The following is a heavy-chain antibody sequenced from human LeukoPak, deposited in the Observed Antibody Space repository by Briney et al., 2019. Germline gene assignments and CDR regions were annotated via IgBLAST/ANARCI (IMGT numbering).Heavy chain of an antibody. Sequence: PSETLSLTCTVSGGSISSSSYYWGWIRQPPGKGLEWIGSIYYSGSTYYNPSLKSRVTISVDTSKNQFSLKLSSVTAADTAVYYCARHGYWNDLTDAFDIWGQGTMVTVSS. CDR3: ARHGYWNDLTDAFDI. V-gene: IGHV4-39*01. J-gene: IGHJ3*02. D-gene: IGHD1-1*01. CDR1: GGSISSSSYY. CDR2: IYYSGST.